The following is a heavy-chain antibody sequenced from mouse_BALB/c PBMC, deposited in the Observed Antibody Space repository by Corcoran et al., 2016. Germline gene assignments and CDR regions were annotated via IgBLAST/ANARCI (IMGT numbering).Heavy chain of an antibody. CDR3: SRNYYGRECAKDY. V-gene: IGHV3-6*02. Sequence: DVLLQESGHGLVKPSQPQSLTCAVHGYSITSGSYWVWIRQVPGNKMEGRGDRSYDGSNNSNPSPKNRIYITRDTSKNQFLLKLNSVTTEDTATYYCSRNYYGRECAKDYWGQGTSVTVSS. CDR2: RSYDGSN. J-gene: IGHJ4*01. D-gene: IGHD1-1*01. CDR1: GYSITSGSY.